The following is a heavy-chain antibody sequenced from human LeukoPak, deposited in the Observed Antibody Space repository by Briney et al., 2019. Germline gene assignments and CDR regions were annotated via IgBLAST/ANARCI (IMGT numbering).Heavy chain of an antibody. CDR1: GFTFSGYG. CDR2: ISYDGSHK. J-gene: IGHJ4*02. V-gene: IGHV3-30*03. D-gene: IGHD2/OR15-2a*01. Sequence: PGGSLRLSCAASGFTFSGYGMHWVRQAPGKGLEWVAVISYDGSHKYYADCVKGRFTISRDNAKNSLYLQMNSLRAEDTAVYYCARDGTYYDFWGQGILVTVSS. CDR3: ARDGTYYDF.